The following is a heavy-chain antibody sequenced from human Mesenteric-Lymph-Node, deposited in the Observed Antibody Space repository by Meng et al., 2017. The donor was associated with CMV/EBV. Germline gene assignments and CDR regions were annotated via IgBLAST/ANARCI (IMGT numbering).Heavy chain of an antibody. D-gene: IGHD1-26*01. Sequence: GESLKISCAASGFSFSSHYMTWVRQAPGKGLEWVANMNQDGSQKYYVDSVKGRFTISRDNAKNSLFLQMNSLRAEDTAVYYCARDTGGSYRYGMDVWGPGTTVTVSS. J-gene: IGHJ6*02. V-gene: IGHV3-7*01. CDR1: GFSFSSHY. CDR2: MNQDGSQK. CDR3: ARDTGGSYRYGMDV.